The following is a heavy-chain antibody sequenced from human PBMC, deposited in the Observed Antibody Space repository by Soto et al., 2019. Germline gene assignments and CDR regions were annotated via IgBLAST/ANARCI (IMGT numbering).Heavy chain of an antibody. V-gene: IGHV3-49*04. D-gene: IGHD3-22*01. Sequence: GGSLRLSCTGSGFTFGDNPMSWVRQAPGKGLEWVGFIRREAYGGTTEYAASVKGRFTISRDDSKSIAYLQMDSLKSEDTAVYYCTRVVDSSGCYRGSYYYYYGMDVWGQGTTVTVSS. CDR3: TRVVDSSGCYRGSYYYYYGMDV. CDR1: GFTFGDNP. CDR2: IRREAYGGTT. J-gene: IGHJ6*02.